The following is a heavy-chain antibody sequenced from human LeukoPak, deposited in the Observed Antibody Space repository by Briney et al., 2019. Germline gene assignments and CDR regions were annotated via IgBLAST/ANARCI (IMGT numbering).Heavy chain of an antibody. CDR3: ATYNRDGYNFAFQH. Sequence: PSETLSLTCAVYGGSFSGYYWSWIRQHPGQGLEWIGYIYYSGSTYYNPSLKSRVTILLDTSKNQFSLKLSSVTAADTAVYYCATYNRDGYNFAFQHWGQGTLVTVSS. J-gene: IGHJ1*01. V-gene: IGHV4-31*11. CDR1: GGSFSGYY. CDR2: IYYSGST. D-gene: IGHD5-24*01.